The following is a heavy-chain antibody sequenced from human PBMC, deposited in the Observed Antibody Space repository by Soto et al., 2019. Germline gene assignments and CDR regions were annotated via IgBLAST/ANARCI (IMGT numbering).Heavy chain of an antibody. V-gene: IGHV3-23*01. D-gene: IGHD2-15*01. J-gene: IGHJ3*01. CDR1: GFTFSSYA. CDR2: LRGGTET. CDR3: AKDVRASGGHLASAFHV. Sequence: DVQVLDSGGGLVQPGGSLRLSCAASGFTFSSYAMSWVRQAPGTRLEWVAGLRGGTETHYADSVKGRFTISGDTSKNMLYLQMNSLGVDDTALYYCAKDVRASGGHLASAFHVWGQGTMVTVSS.